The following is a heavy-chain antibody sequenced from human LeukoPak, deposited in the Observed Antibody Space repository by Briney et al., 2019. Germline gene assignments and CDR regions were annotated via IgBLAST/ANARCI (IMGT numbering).Heavy chain of an antibody. D-gene: IGHD2-8*02. J-gene: IGHJ4*02. CDR2: IYHSGST. Sequence: SETLSLTCAVYGGSFSGYYWSWIRQPPGKGLEWIGEIYHSGSTNYNPSLKSRVTISVDKSKNQFSLKLSSVTAADTAVYYCARLITRTRVVYNYFDYWGQGTLVTVSS. CDR3: ARLITRTRVVYNYFDY. V-gene: IGHV4-34*01. CDR1: GGSFSGYY.